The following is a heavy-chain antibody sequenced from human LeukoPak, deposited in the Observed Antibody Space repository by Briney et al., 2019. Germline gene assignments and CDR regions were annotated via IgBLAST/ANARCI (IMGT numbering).Heavy chain of an antibody. J-gene: IGHJ5*02. Sequence: PSETLSLTCTVSGYSISSGYYWGWIRQPPGKGLEWIGSIYHSGSTYYNPSLKSRVTISLDTSKNQFSLKLSSVTAADTAVYYCARGFNYGANWFAPWGQGTLVTVSS. V-gene: IGHV4-38-2*02. CDR1: GYSISSGYY. CDR2: IYHSGST. CDR3: ARGFNYGANWFAP. D-gene: IGHD4/OR15-4a*01.